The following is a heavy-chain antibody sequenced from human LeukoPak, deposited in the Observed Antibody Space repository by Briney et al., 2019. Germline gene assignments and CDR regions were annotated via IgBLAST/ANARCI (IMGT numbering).Heavy chain of an antibody. CDR3: AKDRGDSSAYHFDY. CDR2: ISGSGGNT. J-gene: IGHJ4*02. V-gene: IGHV3-23*01. D-gene: IGHD3-22*01. Sequence: PGGSLRLSCAASELTFSSYAMSWVRQAPGKGLEWVSVISGSGGNTYYADSVKGRFTISRDNSKNTLYLQMNSLRAEDTAVYYCAKDRGDSSAYHFDYWGQGTLVTVSS. CDR1: ELTFSSYA.